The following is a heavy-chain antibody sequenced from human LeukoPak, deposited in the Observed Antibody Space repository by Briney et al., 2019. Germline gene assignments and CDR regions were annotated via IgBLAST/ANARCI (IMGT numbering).Heavy chain of an antibody. CDR2: IIPIFGTA. V-gene: IGHV1-69*13. Sequence: ASVKVSCKASGGTFSSYAISWVRQAPGQGLEWMGGIIPIFGTANYAQKFQGRVTITADESTSTAYMELSSLRSDDTAVYYCASGSGVAGTYYYYYMDVWGKGTTVTISS. D-gene: IGHD6-19*01. J-gene: IGHJ6*03. CDR3: ASGSGVAGTYYYYYMDV. CDR1: GGTFSSYA.